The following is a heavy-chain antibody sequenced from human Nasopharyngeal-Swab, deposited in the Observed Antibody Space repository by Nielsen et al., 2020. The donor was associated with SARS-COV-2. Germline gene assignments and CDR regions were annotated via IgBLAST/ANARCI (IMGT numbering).Heavy chain of an antibody. CDR3: ARGSTMNGYYGMDV. V-gene: IGHV4-34*01. CDR1: GVSISTGGYY. J-gene: IGHJ6*02. Sequence: SETLSLTCSVSGVSISTGGYYWSWIRQSPGKGLECIGEINHSGSTNYNPSLKSRVTISVDTSKTQFSLKLSSVTAADTAVYYCARGSTMNGYYGMDVWGQGTTVTVSS. CDR2: INHSGST. D-gene: IGHD3-22*01.